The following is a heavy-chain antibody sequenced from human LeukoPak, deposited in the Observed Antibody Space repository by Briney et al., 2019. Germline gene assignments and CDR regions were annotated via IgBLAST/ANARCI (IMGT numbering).Heavy chain of an antibody. V-gene: IGHV4-39*01. CDR1: GGSISRSGYY. D-gene: IGHD6-6*01. Sequence: PSETLSLTCTVSGGSISRSGYYWGWIRQPPGKGVEWIGSFYYPGSTYYNPSLKSRVTVAVDKSKNQFSLKLSSVTAADTAVYFCAKSIEYSSPFDYWGQGTLVTVSS. CDR2: FYYPGST. CDR3: AKSIEYSSPFDY. J-gene: IGHJ4*02.